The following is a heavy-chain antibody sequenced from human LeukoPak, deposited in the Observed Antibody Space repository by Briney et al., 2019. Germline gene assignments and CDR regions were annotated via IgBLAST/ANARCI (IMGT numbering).Heavy chain of an antibody. CDR2: IYPGDSDT. CDR1: GYSFSSNW. V-gene: IGHV5-51*01. D-gene: IGHD5-18*01. Sequence: GASLKISCKGSGYSFSSNWVGWVRQMPGKGLEWMGIIYPGDSDTRISPSFQGQVTISADKSISTAYLQWSSLKASDTAMYFCARQEAGSYGYFDYWGQGTLVTVSS. CDR3: ARQEAGSYGYFDY. J-gene: IGHJ4*02.